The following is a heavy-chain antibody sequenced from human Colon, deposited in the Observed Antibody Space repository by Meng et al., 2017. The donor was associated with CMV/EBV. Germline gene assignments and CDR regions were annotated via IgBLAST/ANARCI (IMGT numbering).Heavy chain of an antibody. CDR1: GFTFSSYN. CDR2: ISSSSRYI. CDR3: ARDIDH. V-gene: IGHV3-21*01. Sequence: EVQLVDSGGXXXXXGXSLRLSCIGSGFTFSSYNMNWVRQAPGKGLEWVSSISSSSRYINYADSVKGRFTISRDNAKNSLYLQMNSLRVEDTAIYYCARDIDHWGQGTLVTVSS. J-gene: IGHJ5*02.